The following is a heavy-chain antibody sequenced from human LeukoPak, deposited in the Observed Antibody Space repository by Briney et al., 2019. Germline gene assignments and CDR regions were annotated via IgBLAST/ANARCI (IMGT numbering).Heavy chain of an antibody. V-gene: IGHV3-15*01. D-gene: IGHD5-18*01. Sequence: GGSLRLSCAASGFTFSNAWMSWVRQAPGKGLEWVGRIKSKTDGGTTDYAAPVKGRFTISRDVSKNTLYLQMNSLKTEDTAVYYCTTEGGYSYGPFDYWGQGTLVTVSS. CDR1: GFTFSNAW. CDR3: TTEGGYSYGPFDY. CDR2: IKSKTDGGTT. J-gene: IGHJ4*02.